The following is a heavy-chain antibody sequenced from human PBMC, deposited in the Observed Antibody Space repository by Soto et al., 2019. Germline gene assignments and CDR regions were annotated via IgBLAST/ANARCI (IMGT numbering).Heavy chain of an antibody. D-gene: IGHD2-15*01. CDR1: GFTFSSYA. Sequence: EVQLLESGGGLVQPGGSLRLSCAASGFTFSSYAMSWVRQAPGKGLEWVSAISGTGGSTYYADSVKGRFTISRDNSKNTLYLQMNSLRAEDTAVYYCAKEGVYCSGGSCYRDDAFDIWGQGTMVTVSS. CDR3: AKEGVYCSGGSCYRDDAFDI. J-gene: IGHJ3*02. V-gene: IGHV3-23*01. CDR2: ISGTGGST.